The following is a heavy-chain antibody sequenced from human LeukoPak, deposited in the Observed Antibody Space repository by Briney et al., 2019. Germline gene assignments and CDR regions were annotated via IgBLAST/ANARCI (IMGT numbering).Heavy chain of an antibody. CDR2: ISGDGGNT. V-gene: IGHV3-43*02. D-gene: IGHD3-22*01. CDR3: AKDITGRVLAYYYDSSGYYFS. CDR1: GFTFDGYA. J-gene: IGHJ5*02. Sequence: GGSLRLSCAASGFTFDGYAMHWVRHAPGKGLEWVSFISGDGGNTYYADSVKGRFTISRDNSKNSLYLQMNSLRTEDTALYYCAKDITGRVLAYYYDSSGYYFSWGEGTLVTVSS.